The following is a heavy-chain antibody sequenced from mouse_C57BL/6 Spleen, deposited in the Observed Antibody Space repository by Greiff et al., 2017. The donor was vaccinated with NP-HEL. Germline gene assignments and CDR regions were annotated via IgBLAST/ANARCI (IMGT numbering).Heavy chain of an antibody. J-gene: IGHJ4*01. Sequence: EVQGVESGGGLVKPGGSLKLSCAASGFTFSSYAMSWVRQTPEKRLEWVATISDGGSYTYYPDNVKGRFTISRDNAKNNLYLQMSHLKSEDTAMYYCARDLTTDYYAMDYWGQGTSVTVYS. V-gene: IGHV5-4*01. D-gene: IGHD1-1*01. CDR1: GFTFSSYA. CDR2: ISDGGSYT. CDR3: ARDLTTDYYAMDY.